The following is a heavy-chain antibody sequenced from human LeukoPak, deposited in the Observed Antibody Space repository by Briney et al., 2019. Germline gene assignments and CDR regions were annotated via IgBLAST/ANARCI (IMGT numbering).Heavy chain of an antibody. CDR2: IYGGGST. CDR1: GFTVSSNY. CDR3: AIWPGGWYGEDS. Sequence: GGSLTLSCEASGFTVSSNYMSWLRQAPGTGREWVSVIYGGGSTYYADSVQGRFTSSRDTSKNTLYLQMNSLRAGDTAVYYWAIWPGGWYGEDSWGQGSLVTVPS. V-gene: IGHV3-53*01. D-gene: IGHD6-19*01. J-gene: IGHJ1*01.